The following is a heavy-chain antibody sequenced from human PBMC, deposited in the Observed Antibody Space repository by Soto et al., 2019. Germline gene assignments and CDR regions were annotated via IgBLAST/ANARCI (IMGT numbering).Heavy chain of an antibody. D-gene: IGHD3-10*01. J-gene: IGHJ4*02. Sequence: SGPTLVNPTQTLTLTCTFSGFSLSGVGVGWIRQPPGKALEWLGIIYWDDDKRYSPSLKSRLTITKDTSKNQVVLTTTNMDPVDAATYYCAHSDYYGSGSLDYWGQGTLVTVSS. CDR1: GFSLSGVG. CDR2: IYWDDDK. CDR3: AHSDYYGSGSLDY. V-gene: IGHV2-5*02.